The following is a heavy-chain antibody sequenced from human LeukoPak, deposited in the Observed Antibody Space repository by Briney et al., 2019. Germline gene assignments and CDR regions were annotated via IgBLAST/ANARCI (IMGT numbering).Heavy chain of an antibody. CDR1: GGTFSSYA. D-gene: IGHD2-2*01. Sequence: GASVKVSCKASGGTFSSYAISWVRQAPGQGLEWMGGIIPIFGTANYAQKFQGRVTITADESTSTAYMELSSLRSEDTAVYYCARGTNSRIVVVPYYYMDVWGKGTTVTVSS. CDR3: ARGTNSRIVVVPYYYMDV. CDR2: IIPIFGTA. J-gene: IGHJ6*03. V-gene: IGHV1-69*13.